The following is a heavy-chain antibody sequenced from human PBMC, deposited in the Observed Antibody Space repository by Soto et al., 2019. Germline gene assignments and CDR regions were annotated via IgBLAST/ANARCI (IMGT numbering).Heavy chain of an antibody. V-gene: IGHV3-15*07. Sequence: GGSLRLSCAASGFTFSNAWMNWVRQAPGKGLEWVGRIKSKTDGGTTDYAAPVKGRFTISRDDSKNTLYLQMNSLKTEDTAVYYCSTSAYYYYYGMDVWGQGTTVTVSS. D-gene: IGHD2-8*01. CDR1: GFTFSNAW. CDR3: STSAYYYYYGMDV. J-gene: IGHJ6*02. CDR2: IKSKTDGGTT.